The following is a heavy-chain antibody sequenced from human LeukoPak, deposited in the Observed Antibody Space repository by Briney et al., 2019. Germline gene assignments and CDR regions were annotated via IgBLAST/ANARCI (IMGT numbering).Heavy chain of an antibody. J-gene: IGHJ4*02. D-gene: IGHD2-15*01. Sequence: GGSLRLSCAASGFTFSTYAIHWVRQAPGKGLEWVAVISFDGSDKYYADSVKGRFTISRDNSKNTLYLQMISLRAEDTAVYYCAEDLPSGGFFDYWGEGTLVTVSS. V-gene: IGHV3-30-3*01. CDR1: GFTFSTYA. CDR3: AEDLPSGGFFDY. CDR2: ISFDGSDK.